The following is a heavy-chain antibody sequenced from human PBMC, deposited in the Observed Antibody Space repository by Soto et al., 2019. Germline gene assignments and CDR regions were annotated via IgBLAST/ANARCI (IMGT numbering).Heavy chain of an antibody. CDR3: ARGSPPMGSADILTGYHFSRRTDWFDP. V-gene: IGHV1-3*01. CDR1: GDAITRYA. Sequence: GTPVKPSSKASGDAITRYARRWVRQATEQRLEWMGWINAGNGNTKYSQKFQGRVTITRDTSASTAYMELSSLRSEDTAVYYCARGSPPMGSADILTGYHFSRRTDWFDPWGEGTLVTVSS. CDR2: INAGNGNT. D-gene: IGHD3-9*01. J-gene: IGHJ5*02.